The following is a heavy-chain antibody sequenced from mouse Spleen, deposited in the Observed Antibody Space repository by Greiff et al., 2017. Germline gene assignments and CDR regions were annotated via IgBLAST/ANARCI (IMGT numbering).Heavy chain of an antibody. CDR3: ARNDGYSAWFAY. V-gene: IGHV5-17*01. CDR2: ISSGSSTI. CDR1: GFTFSDYG. Sequence: EVKVVESGGGLVKPVGSLKLSCAASGFTFSDYGMHWVRQAPETGLEWVAYISSGSSTIYYADTGKGRFTLSRDNAKNTLFLQMTSLRSEDTAMYYCARNDGYSAWFAYWGQGTLVTVSA. J-gene: IGHJ3*01. D-gene: IGHD2-3*01.